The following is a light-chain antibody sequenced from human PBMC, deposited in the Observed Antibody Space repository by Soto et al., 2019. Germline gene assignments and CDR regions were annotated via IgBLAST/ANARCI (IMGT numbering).Light chain of an antibody. CDR3: QSYDTTLSESPVV. V-gene: IGLV1-40*01. J-gene: IGLJ2*01. Sequence: QSVLTQPPSVSGAPGQRVTISCTGSSSNIGAGYDVHWYQQLPGTAPKLLIYGNNNRPSGVPDRFSGSKSDTSASLAIIGLQADDEADYFCQSYDTTLSESPVVFGGGTQLTVL. CDR2: GNN. CDR1: SSNIGAGYD.